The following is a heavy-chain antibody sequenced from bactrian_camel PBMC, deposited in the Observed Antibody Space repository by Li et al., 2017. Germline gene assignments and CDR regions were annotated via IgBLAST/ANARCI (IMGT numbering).Heavy chain of an antibody. D-gene: IGHD2*01. V-gene: IGHV3S54*01. CDR2: IATGSGNT. J-gene: IGHJ4*01. CDR3: AGRQYCYKAVYDY. CDR1: GYSVSEGY. Sequence: HVQLVESGGGSVQSGGSLTLSCVASGYSVSEGYMAWFRQAPGKEREGVARIATGSGNTYYADSVKGRFTISQDNAKNTVYLQMNSLKPEDTATYYCAGRQYCYKAVYDYYGQGTQVTVS.